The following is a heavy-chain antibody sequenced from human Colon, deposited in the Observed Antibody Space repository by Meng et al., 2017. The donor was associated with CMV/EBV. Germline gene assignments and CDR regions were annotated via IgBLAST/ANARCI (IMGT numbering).Heavy chain of an antibody. D-gene: IGHD2-2*01. Sequence: GSLRLSCAASGFSISSYTMNWVRQAPGKGLEWVAVVDSGGYTTNYADSVKGRFTISREDSRNTLYLEMSSLRVEDTAKYYCAKDLYEAVVALDAFDIWGQGTMVTVSS. CDR3: AKDLYEAVVALDAFDI. J-gene: IGHJ3*02. V-gene: IGHV3-23*03. CDR1: GFSISSYT. CDR2: VDSGGYTT.